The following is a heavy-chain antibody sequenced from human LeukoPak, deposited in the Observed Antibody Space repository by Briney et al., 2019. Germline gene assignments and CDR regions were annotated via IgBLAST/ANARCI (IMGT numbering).Heavy chain of an antibody. CDR2: ISWNSGSI. Sequence: GGSLRLSCAATGFTFDDYAMHWVRQAPGKGLEWVSGISWNSGSIGYADSVKGRFTISRDNAKNSLYLQMNSLRAEDTALYYCAKDMSVAGTFQFDYWGQGTLVTVSS. CDR3: AKDMSVAGTFQFDY. J-gene: IGHJ4*02. D-gene: IGHD6-19*01. V-gene: IGHV3-9*01. CDR1: GFTFDDYA.